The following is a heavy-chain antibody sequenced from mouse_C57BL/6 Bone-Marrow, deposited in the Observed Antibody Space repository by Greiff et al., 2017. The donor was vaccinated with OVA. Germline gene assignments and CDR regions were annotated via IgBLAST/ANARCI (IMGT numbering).Heavy chain of an antibody. CDR3: ARELRFYYFDY. CDR1: GYSITSGYD. J-gene: IGHJ2*01. D-gene: IGHD1-1*01. Sequence: EVKLQESGPGMVKPSQSLSLTCTVTGYSITSGYDWHWIRHFPGNKLEWMGYISYSGSTNYNPSLKSRIPITHDTSKNHFFLKLNSVTTEDTATYYCARELRFYYFDYWGQGTTLTVSS. V-gene: IGHV3-1*01. CDR2: ISYSGST.